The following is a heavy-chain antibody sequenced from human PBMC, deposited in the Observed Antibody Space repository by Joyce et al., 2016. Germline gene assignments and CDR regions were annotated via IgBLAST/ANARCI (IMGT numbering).Heavy chain of an antibody. V-gene: IGHV3-7*04. J-gene: IGHJ4*02. CDR1: GFTFSNYW. CDR3: AGGSFVAS. CDR2: IKEDGTDK. Sequence: EVQVVESGGGLVQPGGSLRLSCAASGFTFSNYWMNWVRQAPGKGLEWVANIKEDGTDKYYVDSVKGRFTISRDNAKNSLYLQRNSLRAEDTAVYYCAGGSFVASWGQGTLVTVSS.